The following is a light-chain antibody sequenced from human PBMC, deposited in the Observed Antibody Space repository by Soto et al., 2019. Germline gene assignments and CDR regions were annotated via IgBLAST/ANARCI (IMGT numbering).Light chain of an antibody. CDR3: QQRGKWPRT. J-gene: IGKJ2*01. CDR1: QSVSSY. Sequence: EIVLTQSPATLSLSPGESVTLSCRASQSVSSYLAWYQQKPGQAPRLLIYDASNRATDIPARFSGSGSGTDFTHTISSLESEDFGVYYCQQRGKWPRTFGQGTKLEIK. V-gene: IGKV3-11*01. CDR2: DAS.